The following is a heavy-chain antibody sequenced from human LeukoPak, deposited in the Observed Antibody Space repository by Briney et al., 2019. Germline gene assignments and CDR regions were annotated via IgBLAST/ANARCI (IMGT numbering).Heavy chain of an antibody. V-gene: IGHV1-24*01. Sequence: ASVKVSCKVSGYTLTELSMHWVRQAPGKGLEWMGGFDPEDGETIYAQKFQGRVTMTEDTSTDTAYMELSSLRSEDTAVYYRARRNSIAIFEGDIIPHRNNWFDPWGQGALVTVSS. CDR2: FDPEDGET. D-gene: IGHD3-3*01. CDR3: ARRNSIAIFEGDIIPHRNNWFDP. J-gene: IGHJ5*02. CDR1: GYTLTELS.